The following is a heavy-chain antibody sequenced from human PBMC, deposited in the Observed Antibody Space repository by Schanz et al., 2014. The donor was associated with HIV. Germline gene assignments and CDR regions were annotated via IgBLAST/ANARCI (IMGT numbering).Heavy chain of an antibody. V-gene: IGHV4-34*01. CDR3: ARTPYYFDY. J-gene: IGHJ4*02. CDR2: INHSGST. CDR1: GGSFSVYS. Sequence: QVQLQQWGAGLLKPSETLSLTCAVYGGSFSVYSWSWIRQPPGKGLQWIGEINHSGSTNYNPSLKGRSTIAVDTSKNHFSLRLNSVTAADTAVYYCARTPYYFDYWGQGTLVTVSS.